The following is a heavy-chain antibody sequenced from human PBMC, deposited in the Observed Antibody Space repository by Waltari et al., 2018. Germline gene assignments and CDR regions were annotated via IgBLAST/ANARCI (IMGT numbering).Heavy chain of an antibody. D-gene: IGHD2-2*01. CDR3: ATRRDIVVVPAARGGGYGMDV. V-gene: IGHV1-2*02. Sequence: QVQLVQSGAEVKKPGASVKVSCKASGYTFTGYYMHWVRQAPGQGLEWMGWINPNSGGTNYAQKFQGRVTMTRDTSISTAYMELSRLRSDDTAVYYCATRRDIVVVPAARGGGYGMDVWGQGTTVTVSS. CDR1: GYTFTGYY. CDR2: INPNSGGT. J-gene: IGHJ6*02.